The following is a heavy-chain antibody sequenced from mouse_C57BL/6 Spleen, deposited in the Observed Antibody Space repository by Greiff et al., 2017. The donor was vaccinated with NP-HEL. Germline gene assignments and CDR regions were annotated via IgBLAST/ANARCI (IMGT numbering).Heavy chain of an antibody. CDR3: ARGRGGYYYAMDY. CDR2: IDPSDSET. J-gene: IGHJ4*01. CDR1: GYTFTSYW. V-gene: IGHV1-52*01. Sequence: QVQLQQPGAELVRPGSSVKLSCQASGYTFTSYWMHWVQPRPIQGLECIGNIDPSDSETHYNQKFTDKATLTVDKSSSTAYMQLSSLTSEDSAVYYCARGRGGYYYAMDYWGQGTSVTVSS.